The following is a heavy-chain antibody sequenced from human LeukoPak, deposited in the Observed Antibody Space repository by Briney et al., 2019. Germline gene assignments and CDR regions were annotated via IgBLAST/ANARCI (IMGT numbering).Heavy chain of an antibody. CDR2: ISGSGGST. J-gene: IGHJ4*02. Sequence: QTGGSLRLSCAASGFTFSRYAMSWVRQAPGKGLEWVSAISGSGGSTYYADSVKGRFTISRDNSKNTLYLQMNSLRAEDTAVYYCAKDGYDSSGYYGYLDYWGQGTLVTVSS. D-gene: IGHD3-22*01. CDR3: AKDGYDSSGYYGYLDY. V-gene: IGHV3-23*01. CDR1: GFTFSRYA.